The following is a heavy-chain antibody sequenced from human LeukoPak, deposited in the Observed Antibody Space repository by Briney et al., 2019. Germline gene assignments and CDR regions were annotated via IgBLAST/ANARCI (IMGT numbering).Heavy chain of an antibody. CDR3: AKVRGTYSSGYSFDY. CDR2: ISWNSGYI. D-gene: IGHD6-19*01. CDR1: GFTFDNYA. V-gene: IGHV3-9*01. J-gene: IGHJ4*02. Sequence: GGSLRLSCAASGFTFDNYAMHWVRQAPGKGLEWLSIISWNSGYIGYADSVKGRFTISRDNAKKSLDLQMNSLRAEDTAFYYCAKVRGTYSSGYSFDYWGQGTLVTVSS.